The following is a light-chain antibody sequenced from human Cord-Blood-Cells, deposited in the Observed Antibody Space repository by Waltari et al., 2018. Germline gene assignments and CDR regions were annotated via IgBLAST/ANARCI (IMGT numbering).Light chain of an antibody. CDR2: DNN. V-gene: IGLV1-51*01. CDR3: GTWDSSLSAYV. J-gene: IGLJ1*01. Sequence: SVLTQPPSLSAAPGQKVTISCSGSSSHIGNNYVSRYQQLPGTAPKLLIYDNNKRPSGIPDRFSGSKSGTSATLGITGLQTGDEADYYCGTWDSSLSAYVFGTGTKVTVL. CDR1: SSHIGNNY.